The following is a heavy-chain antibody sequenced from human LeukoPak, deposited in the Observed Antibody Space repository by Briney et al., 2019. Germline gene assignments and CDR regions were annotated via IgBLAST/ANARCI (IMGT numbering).Heavy chain of an antibody. Sequence: SETLSLTCTVSGGSISSSSYYWGWIRQPPGNGLEWIGSIYYSGSTYYNPSLKSRVTISVDTSKNQFSLKLSSVTAADTAVYYCARGPDDAFDIWGQGTMVTVSS. CDR1: GGSISSSSYY. CDR2: IYYSGST. J-gene: IGHJ3*02. CDR3: ARGPDDAFDI. V-gene: IGHV4-39*07.